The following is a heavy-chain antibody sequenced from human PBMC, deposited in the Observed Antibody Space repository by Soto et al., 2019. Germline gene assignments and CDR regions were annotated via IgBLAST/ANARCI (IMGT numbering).Heavy chain of an antibody. J-gene: IGHJ5*02. CDR3: ARLLAAAGTVNWFDP. V-gene: IGHV4-31*03. D-gene: IGHD6-13*01. Sequence: PSETLSLTCTVSGGSISSGGYYWSWIRQHPGKGLEWIGYIYYSGSTYYNPSLKSRVTISVDTSKNQFSLKLSSVTAADTAVYYCARLLAAAGTVNWFDPWGQGTLVTVSS. CDR2: IYYSGST. CDR1: GGSISSGGYY.